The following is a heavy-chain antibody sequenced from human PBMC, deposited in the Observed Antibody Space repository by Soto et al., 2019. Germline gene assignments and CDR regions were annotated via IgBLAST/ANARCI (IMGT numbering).Heavy chain of an antibody. CDR1: GGIFSTYA. D-gene: IGHD3-10*01. CDR2: IIPLFGTP. CDR3: ARERYDYGSGNYYTRSAF. J-gene: IGHJ4*02. Sequence: QVQLVQSGAEVKKPGSSVKVSCKASGGIFSTYAISWLRQAPGQGLEWMGGIIPLFGTPNYAQRFQGRVTSTADEATSTAYMELSRLRSEDTAVYYCARERYDYGSGNYYTRSAFWGKGTLFTFS. V-gene: IGHV1-69*01.